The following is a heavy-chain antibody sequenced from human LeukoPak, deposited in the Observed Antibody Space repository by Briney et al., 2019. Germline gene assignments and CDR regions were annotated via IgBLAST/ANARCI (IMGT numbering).Heavy chain of an antibody. D-gene: IGHD6-13*01. CDR1: GFTFSCYA. J-gene: IGHJ4*02. CDR2: ISGSGGST. CDR3: AKGWVSAAAGCFDY. V-gene: IGHV3-23*01. Sequence: GVSLRLSCAASGFTFSCYAMSWVRQAPGKGLEWVSAISGSGGSTYYADSVKGRFTISRDNSKNTLYLQMNSLRAEDTAAYYCAKGWVSAAAGCFDYWGQGTLVTVSS.